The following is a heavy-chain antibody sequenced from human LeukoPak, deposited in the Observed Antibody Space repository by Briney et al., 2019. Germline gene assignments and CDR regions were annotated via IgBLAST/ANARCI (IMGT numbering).Heavy chain of an antibody. Sequence: GGSLRLSCAASGFTFSSYAMSWVRQAPGKGLEWVSGVSGSGSSTYYADSVKGRFTISRDNSKNTLFLQMNSLRAEDTAVYYCAKDYGSGSPYFDYWGQGTLVTVSS. CDR1: GFTFSSYA. CDR3: AKDYGSGSPYFDY. V-gene: IGHV3-23*01. D-gene: IGHD3-10*01. CDR2: VSGSGSST. J-gene: IGHJ4*02.